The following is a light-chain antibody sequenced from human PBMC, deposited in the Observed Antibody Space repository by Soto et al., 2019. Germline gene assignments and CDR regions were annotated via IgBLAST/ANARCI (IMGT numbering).Light chain of an antibody. J-gene: IGKJ1*01. V-gene: IGKV1-5*01. CDR1: QSISSW. Sequence: IQMTESPSTLSASVGDRVTITCRASQSISSWLAWYQQKPGKAPKLLIYDASSLESGVPSRFSGSGSGTEFTLTISSLQPGDFATDYCQQYNSYSPTWTFGQGTKVDIK. CDR3: QQYNSYSPTWT. CDR2: DAS.